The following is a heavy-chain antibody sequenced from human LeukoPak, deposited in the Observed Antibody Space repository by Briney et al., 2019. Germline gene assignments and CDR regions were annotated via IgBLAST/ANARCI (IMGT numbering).Heavy chain of an antibody. CDR2: INHGGST. CDR1: GGSFSGYF. CDR3: ARHSEYSSSSGLIP. Sequence: PSETLSLTCAVYGGSFSGYFWSWIRQPPGKGLEWIGEINHGGSTNYNPSLKSRVTISVDTSKNQFSLKLSSVTAADTAVYYCARHSEYSSSSGLIPWGQGALVTVSS. V-gene: IGHV4-34*01. D-gene: IGHD6-6*01. J-gene: IGHJ5*02.